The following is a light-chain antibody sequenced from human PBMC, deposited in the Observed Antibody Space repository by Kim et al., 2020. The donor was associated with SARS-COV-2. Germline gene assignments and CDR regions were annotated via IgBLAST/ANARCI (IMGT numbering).Light chain of an antibody. J-gene: IGLJ2*01. V-gene: IGLV3-1*01. CDR1: KLGERY. CDR3: QVGDSKV. Sequence: SYELTQPPSVSVSPGQTASITCSGDKLGERYVCWYQQKPGQSPVLVICQDNKRPPGIPERFSGSNSGNTATLTISGTQAIVEADYWCQVGDSKVFGGGTKLTVL. CDR2: QDN.